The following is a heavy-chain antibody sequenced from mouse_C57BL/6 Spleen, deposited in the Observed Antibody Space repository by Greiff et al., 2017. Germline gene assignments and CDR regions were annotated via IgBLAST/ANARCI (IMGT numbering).Heavy chain of an antibody. CDR1: GYTFTEYT. D-gene: IGHD3-1*01. Sequence: VQLQQSGAELVKPGASVTLSCKASGYTFTEYTIHWVKQRSGQGLEWIGWFYPGSGSIKYNEKFKDKGTLTADKSSSTVYMELSRWTSEDSAVFFWARHEEIGGSSWFAYWGQGTLVTVSA. CDR2: FYPGSGSI. J-gene: IGHJ3*01. V-gene: IGHV1-62-2*01. CDR3: ARHEEIGGSSWFAY.